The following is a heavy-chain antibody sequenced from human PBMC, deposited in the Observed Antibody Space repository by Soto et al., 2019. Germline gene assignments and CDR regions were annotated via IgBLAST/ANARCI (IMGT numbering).Heavy chain of an antibody. V-gene: IGHV3-33*01. J-gene: IGHJ6*02. Sequence: QVQLVESGGGVVQPGRSLRLSCAASGFTFSSYGMHWVRQAPGKGLEWVAVIWYDGSNKYYADSVKGRFTISRDNSKNTLYQQMNSLRAEDTAVYYCARPPRRYYYYYGMDVWGQGTTVTVSS. CDR1: GFTFSSYG. CDR3: ARPPRRYYYYYGMDV. CDR2: IWYDGSNK.